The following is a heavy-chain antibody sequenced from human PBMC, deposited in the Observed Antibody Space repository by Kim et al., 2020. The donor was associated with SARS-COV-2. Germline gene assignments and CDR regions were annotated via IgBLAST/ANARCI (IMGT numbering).Heavy chain of an antibody. CDR2: ISSSGSTI. Sequence: GGSLRLSCAASGFTFSSYEMNWVRQAPGKGLEWVAYISSSGSTIYYADSVKGRFTISRDNAKNSLYLQMNSLRAEDTAVYYCARDLVVVTAILNDYWSQGTLVTVSS. CDR1: GFTFSSYE. J-gene: IGHJ4*02. CDR3: ARDLVVVTAILNDY. D-gene: IGHD2-21*02. V-gene: IGHV3-48*03.